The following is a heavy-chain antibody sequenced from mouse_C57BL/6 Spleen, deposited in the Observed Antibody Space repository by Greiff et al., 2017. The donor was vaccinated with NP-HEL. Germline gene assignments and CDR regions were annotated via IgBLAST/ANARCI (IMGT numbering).Heavy chain of an antibody. D-gene: IGHD2-12*01. Sequence: VQLQQSGPGLVAPSQSLSITCTVSGFSLTSYGVDWVRQSPGKGLEWLGVIWGVGSTNSNSALKSRLSISKDNSKSQVFLKMNSLQTDDTAMYYCASEGNYSSSWFAYWGQGTLVTVSA. J-gene: IGHJ3*01. CDR1: GFSLTSYG. CDR3: ASEGNYSSSWFAY. CDR2: IWGVGST. V-gene: IGHV2-6*01.